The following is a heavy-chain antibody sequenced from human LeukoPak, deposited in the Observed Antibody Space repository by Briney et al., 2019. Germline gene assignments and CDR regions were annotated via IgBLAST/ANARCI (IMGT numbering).Heavy chain of an antibody. D-gene: IGHD3-10*01. V-gene: IGHV1-18*01. CDR3: ARDRYSGSRNYWGGGDY. CDR2: ISAYNGNT. CDR1: GYTFTSYG. Sequence: ASVKVSCKASGYTFTSYGISWVRQAPGQGLEWMGWISAYNGNTNYVQKLQGRVTMTTDTSTSTAYMELWSLRSDDTALYYCARDRYSGSRNYWGGGDYWGQGTLVTVSS. J-gene: IGHJ4*02.